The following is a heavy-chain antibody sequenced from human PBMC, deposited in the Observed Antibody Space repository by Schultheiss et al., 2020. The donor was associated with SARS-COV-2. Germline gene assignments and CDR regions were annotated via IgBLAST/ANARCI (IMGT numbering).Heavy chain of an antibody. Sequence: ASVKVSCKASGYSFTTYGIGWVRQAPGQGLEWMGWINAYNGNTNYAQKLQGRVTMTGDTSTSTVYMVLSSLRSEDTAMYYCARVRLLWFGELFPPYGMDVWGQGTTVTVSS. D-gene: IGHD3-10*01. CDR2: INAYNGNT. V-gene: IGHV1-18*01. CDR3: ARVRLLWFGELFPPYGMDV. J-gene: IGHJ6*02. CDR1: GYSFTTYG.